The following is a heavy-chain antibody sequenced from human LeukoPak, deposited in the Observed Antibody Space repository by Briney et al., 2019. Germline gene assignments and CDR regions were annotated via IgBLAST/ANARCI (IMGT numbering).Heavy chain of an antibody. Sequence: GGSLRLSCAASGFTFSSYAMSWVRQAPGKGLEWVSAISGSGGSTYYADSVKGRFTISRDNSKNTLYLQMNSLRAEDTAVYYYAKLDADIVVVPAASDPWGQGTLVTVSS. D-gene: IGHD2-2*01. CDR1: GFTFSSYA. CDR2: ISGSGGST. V-gene: IGHV3-23*01. J-gene: IGHJ5*02. CDR3: AKLDADIVVVPAASDP.